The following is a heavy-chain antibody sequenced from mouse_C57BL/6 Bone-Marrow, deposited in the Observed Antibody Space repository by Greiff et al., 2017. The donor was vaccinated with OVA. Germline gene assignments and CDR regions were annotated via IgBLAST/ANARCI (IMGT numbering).Heavy chain of an antibody. D-gene: IGHD2-4*01. CDR2: FYPGSGSI. J-gene: IGHJ2*01. Sequence: QVQLQQSGAELVKPGASVKLSCKASGYTFTEYTIPWVKQRSGQGLEWIGWFYPGSGSIKYNEKFKDKATLTADKSSSTVYMELSRLTSEDSAVYLCARHEERYDYDYYFDYWGQGTTLTVSS. V-gene: IGHV1-62-2*01. CDR3: ARHEERYDYDYYFDY. CDR1: GYTFTEYT.